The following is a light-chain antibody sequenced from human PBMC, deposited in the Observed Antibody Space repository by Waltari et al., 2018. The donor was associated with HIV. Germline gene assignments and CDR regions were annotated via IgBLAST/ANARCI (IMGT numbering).Light chain of an antibody. CDR1: SNNVGNQG. CDR2: RYN. Sequence: QAGLTQPPSVSKGMRQTATLTCTGNSNNVGNQGAAWLQQHQGHPPKLLSYRYNKRPLGISGRFSASRVGNTASLTITGVQPEDEADYFCATWDISLSAVVFGGWTTLTVL. CDR3: ATWDISLSAVV. J-gene: IGLJ2*01. V-gene: IGLV10-54*04.